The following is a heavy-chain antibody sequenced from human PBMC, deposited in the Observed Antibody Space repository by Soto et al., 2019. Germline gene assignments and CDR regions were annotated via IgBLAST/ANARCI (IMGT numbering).Heavy chain of an antibody. V-gene: IGHV3-15*01. Sequence: GGSLRLSCAASGFTFSNDWMSWVRQAPGKGLEWVGRIKSKTDGGTTDYAAPVKGRFTISRDDSKNTLYLQMNSLKTEVTAVYYCPTGLSYYDSSGYYAFDIWGQGTMVTVSS. D-gene: IGHD3-22*01. CDR2: IKSKTDGGTT. CDR1: GFTFSNDW. CDR3: PTGLSYYDSSGYYAFDI. J-gene: IGHJ3*02.